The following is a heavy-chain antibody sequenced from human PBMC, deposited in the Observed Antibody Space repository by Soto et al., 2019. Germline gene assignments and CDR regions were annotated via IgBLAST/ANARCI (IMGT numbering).Heavy chain of an antibody. J-gene: IGHJ5*02. CDR2: IIPILGIA. CDR3: ARDPGSGWYPNWFDP. V-gene: IGHV1-69*04. D-gene: IGHD6-19*01. CDR1: GGTFSSYT. Sequence: ASVKVSCKASGGTFSSYTISWVRQAPGQGLEWMGRIIPILGIANYAQKFQGRVTITADKSTSTAYMELSSLRSEDTAVYYCARDPGSGWYPNWFDPWGQGTLVTVSS.